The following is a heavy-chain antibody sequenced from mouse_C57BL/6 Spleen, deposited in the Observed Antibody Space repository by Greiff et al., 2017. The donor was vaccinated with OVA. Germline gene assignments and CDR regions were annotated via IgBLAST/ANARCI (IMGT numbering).Heavy chain of an antibody. V-gene: IGHV1-80*01. CDR2: IYPGDGDT. CDR3: AREATVVAPYFDV. J-gene: IGHJ1*03. D-gene: IGHD1-1*01. CDR1: GYAFSSYW. Sequence: VQLQQSGAELVKPGASVKISCKASGYAFSSYWMNWVKQRPGKGLEWIGQIYPGDGDTNYNGKFKGKATLTADKSSSTAYMQLSSLTSEDSAVYFCAREATVVAPYFDVWGTGTTVTVSS.